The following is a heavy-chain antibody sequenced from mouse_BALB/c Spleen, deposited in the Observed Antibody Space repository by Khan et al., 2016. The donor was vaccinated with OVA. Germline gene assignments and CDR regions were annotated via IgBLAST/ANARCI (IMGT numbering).Heavy chain of an antibody. V-gene: IGHV14-3*02. J-gene: IGHJ3*01. CDR3: ARDYWDVFAY. D-gene: IGHD4-1*01. CDR1: GFNIKDTY. Sequence: EVQLQQSGAELVEPGASVKLSCSASGFNIKDTYMHWVKQRPEQGLDWIGRIDPANGNTKYDPKFQGKATLTADTSSNTAYLQVSSLTSEDTAVYYCARDYWDVFAYWGQGTLVTVSA. CDR2: IDPANGNT.